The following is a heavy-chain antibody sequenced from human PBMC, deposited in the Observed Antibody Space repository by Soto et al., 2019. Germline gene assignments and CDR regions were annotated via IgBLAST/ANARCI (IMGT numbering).Heavy chain of an antibody. CDR1: GFILNNYA. Sequence: VQLLESGGDLVQPGGSLRLSCVASGFILNNYAMSWVRQAPGKGLEWVSTIGGTDGDSDGVPWYEDSVKGRFTISRDSSANTLFLHMYNLRAEDSALYSCVKRGRNWGAFDFCGQGTKVVGSS. CDR2: IGGTDGDSDGVP. D-gene: IGHD7-27*01. J-gene: IGHJ3*01. CDR3: VKRGRNWGAFDF. V-gene: IGHV3-23*01.